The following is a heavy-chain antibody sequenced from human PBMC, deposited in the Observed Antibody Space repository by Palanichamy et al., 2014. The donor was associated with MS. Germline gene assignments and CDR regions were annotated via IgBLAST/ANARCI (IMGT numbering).Heavy chain of an antibody. CDR1: GGSFSGFY. J-gene: IGHJ4*02. CDR2: ITHSGST. Sequence: VQLQQWGAGLLKPSETLSLTCTVYGGSFSGFYWSWIRQPPGKGLEWLGEITHSGSTNYNPSLESRLTISVDTSKNHFSLRLSSVTAADTAVYYCARGAVKYTYGQRLRYWGQGTLVTVSS. V-gene: IGHV4-34*02. D-gene: IGHD5-18*01. CDR3: ARGAVKYTYGQRLRY.